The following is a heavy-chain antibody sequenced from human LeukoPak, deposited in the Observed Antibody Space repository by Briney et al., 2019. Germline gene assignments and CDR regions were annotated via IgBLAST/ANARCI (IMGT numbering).Heavy chain of an antibody. D-gene: IGHD3-10*01. CDR1: GYTFTSYG. J-gene: IGHJ4*02. CDR2: ISAYNGNT. CDR3: ARVPGRWFGGQGVDY. Sequence: ASVKVSCEASGYTFTSYGISWVRQAPGQGLEWMGWISAYNGNTNYAQKLQGRVTMTTDTSTSTAYMELRSLRSDDTAVYYCARVPGRWFGGQGVDYWGQGTLVTVSS. V-gene: IGHV1-18*01.